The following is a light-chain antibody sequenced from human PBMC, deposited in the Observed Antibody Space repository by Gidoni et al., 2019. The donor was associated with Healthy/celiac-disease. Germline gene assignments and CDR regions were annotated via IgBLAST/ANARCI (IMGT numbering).Light chain of an antibody. CDR3: QVWDSSTVV. V-gene: IGLV3-9*01. CDR1: NFGSKN. Sequence: YELTQPLPMSVALGQTARITCGGNNFGSKNVHCYQQKPGQAPMLVIYRDSNRPSGIPERFSGSNSGNTATLTISRAQAGDEADYYCQVWDSSTVVFGGGTKLTVL. CDR2: RDS. J-gene: IGLJ2*01.